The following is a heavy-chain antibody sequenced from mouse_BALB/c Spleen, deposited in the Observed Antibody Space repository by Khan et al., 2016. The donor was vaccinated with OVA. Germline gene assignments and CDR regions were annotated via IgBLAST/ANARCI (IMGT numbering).Heavy chain of an antibody. J-gene: IGHJ2*01. CDR1: GYIFTSYW. Sequence: QVQLQESGAELVRPGTSVKLSCRTSGYIFTSYWIHWVKQRSGQGLEWIARIYPGTDNTNYNEKLKDKATLTADKSSSTAYMQLNSLKSEDSAVYFCAREEDLYYFDYWGQGTTLTVSA. CDR2: IYPGTDNT. CDR3: AREEDLYYFDY. V-gene: IGHV1S132*01.